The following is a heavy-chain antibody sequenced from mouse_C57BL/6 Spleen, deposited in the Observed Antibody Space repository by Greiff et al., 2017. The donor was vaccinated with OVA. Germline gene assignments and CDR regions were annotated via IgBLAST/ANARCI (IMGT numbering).Heavy chain of an antibody. CDR2: INPGSGGT. J-gene: IGHJ4*01. D-gene: IGHD1-1*01. Sequence: VMLVESGAELVRPGTSVKVSCKASGYAFTNYLIEWVKQRPGQGLEWIGVINPGSGGTNYNEKFKGKATLTADKSSSTAYMQLSSLTSEDSAVYFCARSITTVVAPYYAMDYWGQGTSVTVSS. CDR1: GYAFTNYL. CDR3: ARSITTVVAPYYAMDY. V-gene: IGHV1-54*01.